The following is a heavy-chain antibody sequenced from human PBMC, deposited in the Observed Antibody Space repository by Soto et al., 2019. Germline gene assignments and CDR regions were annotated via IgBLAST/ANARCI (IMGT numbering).Heavy chain of an antibody. D-gene: IGHD3-10*01. Sequence: PSETLSLTCTVSGGSISSGGYYWSWIRQHPGEGLEWIGYIYYSGSTYYNPSLKSRVTISVDRSKNQFSLKLSSVTAADTAVYYCARGGTMVRGVRNNWFDPWGQGTQVTVSS. J-gene: IGHJ5*02. CDR2: IYYSGST. CDR1: GGSISSGGYY. CDR3: ARGGTMVRGVRNNWFDP. V-gene: IGHV4-31*03.